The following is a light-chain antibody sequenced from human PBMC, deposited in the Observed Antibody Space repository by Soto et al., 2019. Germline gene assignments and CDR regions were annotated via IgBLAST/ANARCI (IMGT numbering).Light chain of an antibody. V-gene: IGKV1-5*01. CDR1: RSITNW. J-gene: IGKJ3*01. CDR2: DAS. CDR3: QHYNGDFSGGT. Sequence: DIQMTQSPSTLSASVGDTVTITCRASRSITNWLAWYQQKPGKAPQLLIYDASTLEIGVQSKFSGSGSGTEFTLTISSLQPNDSVTYYCQHYNGDFSGGTFGPGTKVDIK.